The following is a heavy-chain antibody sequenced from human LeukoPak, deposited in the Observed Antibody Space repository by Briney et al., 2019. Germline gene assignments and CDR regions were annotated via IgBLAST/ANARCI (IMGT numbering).Heavy chain of an antibody. Sequence: GGSLRLSCAASGFTFSSYAMHWVRQAPGKGLEWVAVISDDANNKYYAESVKGRFSISRDNSKSTLYLQMNSLRDEDMAVYYCARDRCSDSSCTANHLDYWGQGTRVTVSS. CDR1: GFTFSSYA. V-gene: IGHV3-30*04. D-gene: IGHD2-15*01. CDR2: ISDDANNK. CDR3: ARDRCSDSSCTANHLDY. J-gene: IGHJ4*02.